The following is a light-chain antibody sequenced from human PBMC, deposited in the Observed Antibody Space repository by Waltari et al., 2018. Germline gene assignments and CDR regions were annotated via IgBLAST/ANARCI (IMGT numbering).Light chain of an antibody. J-gene: IGLJ2*01. CDR2: DDV. V-gene: IGLV3-1*01. CDR3: QAWDTSKYVI. Sequence: SYELTQPPSVSVSPGQTATITCSRQKLGQSFAHWYQQEAGQSPVLIIYDDVKRPSELPERFSASNAGNTATLTISGTQPMDEAHYYCQAWDTSKYVIFGGGTKLTVL. CDR1: KLGQSF.